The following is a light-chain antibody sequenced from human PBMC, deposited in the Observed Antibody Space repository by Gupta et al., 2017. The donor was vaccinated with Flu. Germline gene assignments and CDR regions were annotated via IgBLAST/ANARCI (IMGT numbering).Light chain of an antibody. CDR3: RYYVKWPPT. V-gene: IGKV2-30*01. CDR1: ERLVYIDGNTY. CDR2: KGS. J-gene: IGKJ1*01. Sequence: DVVMTQSPLSLNVTLGQSASISCTSSERLVYIDGNTYLHWFQQRPGHSPRRLIHKGSNRDSGVPDRFSGSASGTDFTLNISIVDAEDGGVYYCRYYVKWPPTFGQGTKVEI.